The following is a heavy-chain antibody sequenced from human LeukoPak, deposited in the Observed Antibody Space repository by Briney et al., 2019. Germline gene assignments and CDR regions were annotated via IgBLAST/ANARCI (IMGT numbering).Heavy chain of an antibody. D-gene: IGHD5-18*01. CDR1: GGSISSSSYY. J-gene: IGHJ6*02. CDR3: ARQGTAMVPIYYYYGMDV. V-gene: IGHV4-39*01. CDR2: IYYSGST. Sequence: SETLSLTCTVSGGSISSSSYYWGWIRQPPGKGLEWIGSIYYSGSTYYNPSLKSRVTISVDTSKNQFSLKLSSVTAADTAVYYCARQGTAMVPIYYYYGMDVWGQGTTVTVSS.